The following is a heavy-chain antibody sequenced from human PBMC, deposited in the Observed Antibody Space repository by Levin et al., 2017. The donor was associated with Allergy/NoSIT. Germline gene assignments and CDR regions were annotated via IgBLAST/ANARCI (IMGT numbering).Heavy chain of an antibody. V-gene: IGHV3-9*01. CDR2: ISWNSGSI. D-gene: IGHD3-9*01. Sequence: GGSLRLSCAASGFTFDDYAMHWVRQAPGKGLEWVSGISWNSGSIGYADSVKGRFTISRDNAKNSLYLQMNSLRAEDTALYYCAKDMAPRPAAYYDILTGYSPETDYWGQGTLVTVSS. CDR3: AKDMAPRPAAYYDILTGYSPETDY. J-gene: IGHJ4*02. CDR1: GFTFDDYA.